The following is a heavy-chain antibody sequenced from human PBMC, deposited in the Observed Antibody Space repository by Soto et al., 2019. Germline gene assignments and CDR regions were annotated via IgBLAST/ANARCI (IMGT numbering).Heavy chain of an antibody. CDR2: ISHSGST. J-gene: IGHJ4*02. D-gene: IGHD6-19*01. Sequence: QLQLQESGSGLVKPSQTLSLTCAVSGGSTSSGGYSWSWLRQPPGKGLEWIGYISHSGSTYYNPSLRRRXTXSVDTSKNQFSLRLSSVTAADTDVYYCASGGLLPDYWGQGTLVTVSS. CDR3: ASGGLLPDY. V-gene: IGHV4-30-2*01. CDR1: GGSTSSGGYS.